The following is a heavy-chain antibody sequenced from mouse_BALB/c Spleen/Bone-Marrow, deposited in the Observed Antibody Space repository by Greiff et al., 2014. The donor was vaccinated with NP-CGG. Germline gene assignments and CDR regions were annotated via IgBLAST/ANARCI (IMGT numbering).Heavy chain of an antibody. CDR2: IVPSSAYS. CDR3: AREGSYDGCSGHFDF. Sequence: QVHVKQSGAELARPGASVRMSCKASGYSFTSFTMHWLKQRPGQGPEWIAYIVPSSAYSNYNQKFKDKATLTADRSSNTAYMQLSSLTSEDSAVYYCAREGSYDGCSGHFDFWGPGTTLTVSS. J-gene: IGHJ2*01. CDR1: GYSFTSFT. D-gene: IGHD2-3*01. V-gene: IGHV1-4*01.